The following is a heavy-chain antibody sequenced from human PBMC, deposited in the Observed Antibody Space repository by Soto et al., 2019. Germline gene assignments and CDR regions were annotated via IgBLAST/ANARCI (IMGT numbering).Heavy chain of an antibody. CDR3: AREEGATVANNWFDS. Sequence: EVQVVESGGGLVQPGESLRVSCVGSGFTFRSYWMSWVRQAPGKGLEWVANIRPEGNEKYYVDSVKGRVIISRDNAKNSVFLQMNSLRVKDTAVYFCAREEGATVANNWFDSWGQGTLVTVSS. CDR1: GFTFRSYW. CDR2: IRPEGNEK. J-gene: IGHJ5*01. V-gene: IGHV3-7*03. D-gene: IGHD4-17*01.